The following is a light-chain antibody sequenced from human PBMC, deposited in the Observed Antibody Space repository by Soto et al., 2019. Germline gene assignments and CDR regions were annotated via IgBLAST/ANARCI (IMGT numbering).Light chain of an antibody. CDR3: GAWEDRLSGYF. CDR1: SANIGRRY. V-gene: IGLV1-47*01. Sequence: QSVLTQPPSSSGSPGQRVRINRYGNSANIGRRYVYWYQVVPGTAPKLLIYWNDQRPSGVPDRFSGSTSGTSASLAIRGHRSEDEADYYCGAWEDRLSGYFFGSGTKVTVL. CDR2: WND. J-gene: IGLJ1*01.